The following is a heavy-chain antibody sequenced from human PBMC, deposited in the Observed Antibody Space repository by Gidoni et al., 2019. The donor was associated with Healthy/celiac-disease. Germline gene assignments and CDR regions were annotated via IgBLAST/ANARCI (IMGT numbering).Heavy chain of an antibody. CDR1: GGTFSSYT. D-gene: IGHD1-7*01. Sequence: QVQLVQSGAEVKKPGSSVKVSCKASGGTFSSYTSSWVRQAPGQGLEWMGRIIPILGIANYAQKFQGRVTITADKSTSTAYMERSSLRSEDTAVYYCARGPLRSELQTMDVWGKGTTVTVSS. V-gene: IGHV1-69*02. J-gene: IGHJ6*03. CDR2: IIPILGIA. CDR3: ARGPLRSELQTMDV.